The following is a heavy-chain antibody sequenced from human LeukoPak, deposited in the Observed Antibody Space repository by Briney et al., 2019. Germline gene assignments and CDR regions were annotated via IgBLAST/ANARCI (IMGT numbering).Heavy chain of an antibody. V-gene: IGHV3-23*01. Sequence: GGTLRLSCAASGFTFSSYGMSWVRQAPGKGLEWVSAISGSGGSTYYADSVKGRFTISRDNSKNTLYLQMNSLRAEDTAVYYCAKDPYYDYVWGSYRPVYYFDYWGQGTLVTVSS. CDR2: ISGSGGST. CDR3: AKDPYYDYVWGSYRPVYYFDY. CDR1: GFTFSSYG. D-gene: IGHD3-16*02. J-gene: IGHJ4*02.